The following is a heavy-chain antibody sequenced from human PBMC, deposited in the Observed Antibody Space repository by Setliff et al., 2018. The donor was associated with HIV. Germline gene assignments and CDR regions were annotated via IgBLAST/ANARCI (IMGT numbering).Heavy chain of an antibody. CDR3: ARGVDGSYRKFFDN. V-gene: IGHV1-2*02. D-gene: IGHD1-26*01. CDR1: GYTFTGYY. Sequence: ASVKVSCKASGYTFTGYYMHWVRQAPGQGLEWVGWINPNSGDTNYAQSFQDRVAMTTETATSTAYMEMRSLRSDDTAVYYCARGVDGSYRKFFDNWGQGTLVTVSS. J-gene: IGHJ4*02. CDR2: INPNSGDT.